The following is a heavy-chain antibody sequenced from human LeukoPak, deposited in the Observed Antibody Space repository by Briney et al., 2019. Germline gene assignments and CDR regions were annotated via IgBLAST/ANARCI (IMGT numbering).Heavy chain of an antibody. Sequence: GASVKVSCKASGYTFTGYYMHWVRQAPGQGPEWMGWISPNSGGTNYAQKFQGRVTMTRDTSTSTVYMELSSLRSEDTAVYYCARVHSSGWYEYWGQGTLVTVSS. CDR2: ISPNSGGT. J-gene: IGHJ4*02. CDR3: ARVHSSGWYEY. CDR1: GYTFTGYY. V-gene: IGHV1-2*02. D-gene: IGHD6-19*01.